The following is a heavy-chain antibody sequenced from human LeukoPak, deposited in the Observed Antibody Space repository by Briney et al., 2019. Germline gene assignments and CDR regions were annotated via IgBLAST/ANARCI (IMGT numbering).Heavy chain of an antibody. V-gene: IGHV3-21*01. D-gene: IGHD1-7*01. Sequence: GGSLRLSCAASGFTFSSYDMNWVRQAPGKGLEWVSSISSTSSYIYYADSVKGRFTVSRDNAKNSLYLQMNSLRAEDTAVYYCARVPNWNSVNWFDPWGQGTLVTVSS. CDR1: GFTFSSYD. CDR3: ARVPNWNSVNWFDP. CDR2: ISSTSSYI. J-gene: IGHJ5*02.